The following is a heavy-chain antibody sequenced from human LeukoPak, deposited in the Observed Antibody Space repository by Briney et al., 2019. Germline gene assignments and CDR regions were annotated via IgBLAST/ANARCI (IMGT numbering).Heavy chain of an antibody. CDR1: GGSISSYY. CDR3: AREDLVAALDY. V-gene: IGHV4-59*01. D-gene: IGHD6-13*01. J-gene: IGHJ4*02. Sequence: TSETLSLTCTVSGGSISSYYWSWIRQPPGKGLEWIGYIYYSGSTNYNPSLKSRVTISVDTSKNQFSLKLSSVTAADTAVYYCAREDLVAALDYWGQGTLVTVSS. CDR2: IYYSGST.